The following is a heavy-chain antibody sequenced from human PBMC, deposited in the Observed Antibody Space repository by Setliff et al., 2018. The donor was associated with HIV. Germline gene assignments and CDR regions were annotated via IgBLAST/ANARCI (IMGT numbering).Heavy chain of an antibody. CDR1: GGSFSGSFSPYY. Sequence: SETLSLTCAVYGGSFSGSFSPYYWNWIRQPPGKGLEWIGEINHSGSTNYNPSLRSRVTISVDTSKNQFSLKLSSVTAADTAVYYCAGGPVGYCSGGSCYGVLFWGQGTLVTVSS. D-gene: IGHD2-15*01. V-gene: IGHV4-34*01. CDR2: INHSGST. CDR3: AGGPVGYCSGGSCYGVLF. J-gene: IGHJ4*02.